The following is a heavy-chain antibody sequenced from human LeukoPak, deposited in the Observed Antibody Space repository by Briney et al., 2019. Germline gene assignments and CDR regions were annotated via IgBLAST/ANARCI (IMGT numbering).Heavy chain of an antibody. J-gene: IGHJ5*02. D-gene: IGHD3-16*02. V-gene: IGHV1-24*01. CDR3: ASATIIWGSYRSWLDP. CDR2: RDPEYGET. Sequence: ASVKVSCKVIGTTLTRLSIHWVRQATGKGLEWMGGRDPEYGETIYAQDFQGRITMTQDTSTDTAFLELNRLTSEDTALYYCASATIIWGSYRSWLDPWGQGSLVTVSS. CDR1: GTTLTRLS.